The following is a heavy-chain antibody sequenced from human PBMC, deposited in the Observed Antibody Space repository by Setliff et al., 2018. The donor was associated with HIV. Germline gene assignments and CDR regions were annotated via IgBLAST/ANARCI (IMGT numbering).Heavy chain of an antibody. V-gene: IGHV1-69*13. CDR3: ARDILERGYYYYYMDV. CDR1: GYTFNNYG. D-gene: IGHD3-3*01. CDR2: IIPIFGTA. J-gene: IGHJ6*03. Sequence: ASVKVSCKASGYTFNNYGISWVRQAPGQGLEWMGWIIPIFGTANYAQKFQGRVTITADESTSTAYMELSSLRSEDTAVYYCARDILERGYYYYYMDVWGKGTTVTVSS.